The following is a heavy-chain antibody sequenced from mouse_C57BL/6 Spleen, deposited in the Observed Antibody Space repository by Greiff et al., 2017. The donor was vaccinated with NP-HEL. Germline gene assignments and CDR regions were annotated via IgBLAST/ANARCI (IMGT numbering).Heavy chain of an antibody. J-gene: IGHJ4*01. CDR3: ANLYGSSHCAMDY. CDR1: GYTFTDHT. CDR2: IYPRDGST. V-gene: IGHV1-78*01. D-gene: IGHD1-1*01. Sequence: VQLQQSDAELVKPGASVKISCKVSGYTFTDHTIHWMKQRPEQGLEWIGYIYPRDGSTKYNEKFKGKATLTADKSSSTAYMQLNSLTSEDSAVYFCANLYGSSHCAMDYWGQGTSVTVSS.